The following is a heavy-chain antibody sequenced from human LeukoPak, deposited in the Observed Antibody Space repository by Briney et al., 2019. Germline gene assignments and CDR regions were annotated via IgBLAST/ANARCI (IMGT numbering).Heavy chain of an antibody. V-gene: IGHV1-18*01. Sequence: EASVKVSCKASGYTFTSYGISWVRQAPGQGLEWMGWISAYNGNTNYAQKLQGRVTMTTDTSTSTAYMELRSLRSDDTAVYYCAREESIGSYQFLHDYWGQGTLVTVSS. D-gene: IGHD1-26*01. CDR3: AREESIGSYQFLHDY. CDR2: ISAYNGNT. CDR1: GYTFTSYG. J-gene: IGHJ4*02.